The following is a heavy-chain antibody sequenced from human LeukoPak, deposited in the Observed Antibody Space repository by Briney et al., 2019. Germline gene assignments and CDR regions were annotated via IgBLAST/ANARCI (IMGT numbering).Heavy chain of an antibody. CDR3: AKGRPAAGQYYFDY. CDR2: TSYSGTT. D-gene: IGHD6-13*01. J-gene: IGHJ4*02. V-gene: IGHV4-31*03. Sequence: SETLSLTCTVSRGSISSGGYYWSWIRQLSGKGLEWIGSTSYSGTTYYNPSLKSRVTISLDTSKNQFSLKLTSVSAADTAVYYCAKGRPAAGQYYFDYWGQGTLVTLSS. CDR1: RGSISSGGYY.